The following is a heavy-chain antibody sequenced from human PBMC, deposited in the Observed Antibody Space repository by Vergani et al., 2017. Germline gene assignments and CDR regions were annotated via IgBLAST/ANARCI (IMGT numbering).Heavy chain of an antibody. J-gene: IGHJ4*02. Sequence: EVQLVESGGGLVKPGGSLRLSCAASGFTFSSYSMNWVRQAPGKGLEWVSSISSSSSYIYYADSVKGRFTISRDNAKNSLYLQMNSLRAEDTAVYYCAKASPLVVVPAAIDYWGQGTLVTVSS. D-gene: IGHD2-2*01. CDR2: ISSSSSYI. CDR1: GFTFSSYS. CDR3: AKASPLVVVPAAIDY. V-gene: IGHV3-21*01.